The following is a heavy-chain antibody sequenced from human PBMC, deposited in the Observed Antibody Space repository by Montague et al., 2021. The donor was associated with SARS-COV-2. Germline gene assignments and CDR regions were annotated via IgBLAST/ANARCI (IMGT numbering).Heavy chain of an antibody. CDR2: ISWNSDTI. J-gene: IGHJ6*03. V-gene: IGHV3-9*01. D-gene: IGHD6-25*01. Sequence: SLRLSCATSGFTFNDYATHWVRQAPGKGLEWVSGISWNSDTINYADSVKGRLTISRDNAENSLYLQMNSLRAEGTAFYYCAKGSGYFLNYYYMDVWGKGTTVTVSS. CDR1: GFTFNDYA. CDR3: AKGSGYFLNYYYMDV.